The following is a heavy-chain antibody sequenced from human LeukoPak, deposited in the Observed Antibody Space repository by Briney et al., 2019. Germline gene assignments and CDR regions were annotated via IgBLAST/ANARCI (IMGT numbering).Heavy chain of an antibody. J-gene: IGHJ3*02. CDR3: AKEVSGAVEAFDI. CDR1: GFTFRSYA. V-gene: IGHV3-23*01. D-gene: IGHD1-26*01. CDR2: LSGSGGST. Sequence: GGSLSLSCAASGFTFRSYAMSWVRQAPGKGLEWVSALSGSGGSTYYEDSVKGRFTISRDNPKNTLYLQMNSLRAEYTAVYYCAKEVSGAVEAFDIWGQGTMVTVSS.